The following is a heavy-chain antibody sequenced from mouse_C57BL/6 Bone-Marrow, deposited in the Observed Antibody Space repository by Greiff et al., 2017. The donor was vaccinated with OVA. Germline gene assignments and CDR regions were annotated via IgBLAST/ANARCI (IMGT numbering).Heavy chain of an antibody. CDR2: IDPSDSYT. Sequence: VQLQQPGAELVRPGTSVKLSCKASGYTFTSYWMLWVKQRPGQGLEWIGVIDPSDSYTNYNQKFKGKATLTVDTSSSTAYMQLSSLTSEDSAVYYCARSFWFAYWGQGTLVTVSA. CDR1: GYTFTSYW. V-gene: IGHV1-59*01. J-gene: IGHJ3*01. CDR3: ARSFWFAY.